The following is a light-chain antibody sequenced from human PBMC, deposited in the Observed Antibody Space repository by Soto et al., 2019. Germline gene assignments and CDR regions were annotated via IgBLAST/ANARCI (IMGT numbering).Light chain of an antibody. CDR1: QSVYSSY. CDR3: QQYGSSPLT. V-gene: IGKV3-20*01. CDR2: GAS. Sequence: EIVLTQSPGTLSLSPGDRATLSCRASQSVYSSYLAWYQQKPRQAPRLLIYGASSRATGIPDRFSCSGYGTDFTLTISRLEPEDFAVYYCQQYGSSPLTFGGGTKVEIK. J-gene: IGKJ4*01.